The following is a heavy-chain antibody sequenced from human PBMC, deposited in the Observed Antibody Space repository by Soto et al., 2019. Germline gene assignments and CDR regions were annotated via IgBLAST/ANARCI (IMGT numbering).Heavy chain of an antibody. V-gene: IGHV4-39*01. J-gene: IGHJ4*02. Sequence: PSETLSLTCTVSGGSISSSSYYWGWIRQPPGKGLEWIGSIYYSGSTYNNTSLKSRVTISVDTSKNQFSLKLSSVTAADTAVYYCARRLEIGYYGSGSYFDYWGQGTLVTVSS. CDR3: ARRLEIGYYGSGSYFDY. D-gene: IGHD3-10*01. CDR2: IYYSGST. CDR1: GGSISSSSYY.